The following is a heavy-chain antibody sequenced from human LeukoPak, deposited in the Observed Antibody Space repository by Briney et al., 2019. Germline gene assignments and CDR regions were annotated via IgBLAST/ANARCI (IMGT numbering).Heavy chain of an antibody. Sequence: SETLCLTCTVSGGSVSSYYWSWIRRPPGRGLEWIAYLSHSGSSDSNPSLTSRVTTLVDTSKNQFSLKLTSVTAADTAVYDCARARYANAWYAFDIWGHGTMVTVSS. CDR1: GGSVSSYY. CDR2: LSHSGSS. V-gene: IGHV4-59*02. D-gene: IGHD2-2*01. CDR3: ARARYANAWYAFDI. J-gene: IGHJ3*02.